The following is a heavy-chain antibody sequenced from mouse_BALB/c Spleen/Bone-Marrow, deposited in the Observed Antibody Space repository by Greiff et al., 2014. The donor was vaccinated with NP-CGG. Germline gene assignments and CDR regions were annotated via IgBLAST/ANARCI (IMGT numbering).Heavy chain of an antibody. D-gene: IGHD2-14*01. Sequence: EVMLVESGGGLVQPGGSRKLSCAASGFTFSSFGMHWVRQAPEKGLEWVAYISSGSSTIYYADTVKGRFTISRDNPKNTLFLRMTSLRSEDTAMYYCARDRYDEYFDVWGAGTTVTVSS. CDR2: ISSGSSTI. CDR3: ARDRYDEYFDV. J-gene: IGHJ1*01. V-gene: IGHV5-17*02. CDR1: GFTFSSFG.